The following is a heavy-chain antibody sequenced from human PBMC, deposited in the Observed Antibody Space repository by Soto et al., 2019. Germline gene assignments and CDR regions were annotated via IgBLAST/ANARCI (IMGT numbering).Heavy chain of an antibody. V-gene: IGHV3-30*18. CDR2: ISYDGSNK. J-gene: IGHJ4*02. CDR3: AKDLGSEYQLLFDY. D-gene: IGHD2-2*01. CDR1: GFTFSSYG. Sequence: GGSLRLSCAASGFTFSSYGMHWVRQAPGQGLEWVAVISYDGSNKYYADSVKGRFTISRDNSKNTLYLQMNSLRAEDTAVYYCAKDLGSEYQLLFDYWGQGTLVTVSS.